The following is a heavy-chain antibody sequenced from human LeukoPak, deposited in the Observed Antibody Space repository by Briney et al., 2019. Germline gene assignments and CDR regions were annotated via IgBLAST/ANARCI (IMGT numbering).Heavy chain of an antibody. V-gene: IGHV3-7*03. J-gene: IGHJ4*02. CDR2: IKRDGSEK. CDR3: ATPLDYYDSTIYHQGGD. CDR1: GFTFRDYW. D-gene: IGHD3-22*01. Sequence: GGSLRLSCAASGFTFRDYWMTWVRQAPGKGLEWVANIKRDGSEKYYVDSVRGRFIISRDNAKNSLYLQMNGLRVEDTAVYYCATPLDYYDSTIYHQGGDWGQGTLVTVSS.